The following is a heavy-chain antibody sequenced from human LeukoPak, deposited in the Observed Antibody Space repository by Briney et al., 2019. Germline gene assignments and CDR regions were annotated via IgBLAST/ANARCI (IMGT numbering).Heavy chain of an antibody. CDR1: GYRFNTYW. CDR2: IYPGDSDP. D-gene: IGHD3-22*01. CDR3: ARVHDSSGYYWYFDL. Sequence: GESLKISCKGSGYRFNTYWIAWVRQMPGKGLEWMGIIYPGDSDPRYRPSFQGQVNISADKSISTAYLQWNSLKASDTAMYYCARVHDSSGYYWYFDLSGRGTLVTVSS. V-gene: IGHV5-51*01. J-gene: IGHJ2*01.